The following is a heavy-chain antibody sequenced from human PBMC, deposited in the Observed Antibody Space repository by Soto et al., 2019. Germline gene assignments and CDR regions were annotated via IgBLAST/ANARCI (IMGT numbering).Heavy chain of an antibody. D-gene: IGHD3-16*02. CDR2: INAGNGNT. J-gene: IGHJ4*02. Sequence: QVQLVQSGAEVKKPGASVKVSCKASGYTFTSYAMHWVRQAPGQRLEWMGWINAGNGNTKYSQKFQGRVTITRDTSASTAYMELSSLRSEDTAVYYCARTPNYVWGSYRYFWSRGDNSYFDYWGQGTLVTVSS. V-gene: IGHV1-3*01. CDR1: GYTFTSYA. CDR3: ARTPNYVWGSYRYFWSRGDNSYFDY.